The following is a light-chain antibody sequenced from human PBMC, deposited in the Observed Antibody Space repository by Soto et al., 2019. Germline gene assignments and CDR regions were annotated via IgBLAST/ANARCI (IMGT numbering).Light chain of an antibody. CDR2: LGS. CDR1: QSLLHNNGYNY. J-gene: IGKJ2*01. Sequence: DIVMTQSPLSLPVTPGEPASISCRSSQSLLHNNGYNYLDWYLQKPGQSPQLLMHLGSNRASGVPDRFSGSGSGTDFTLKISRVEAEDVGVYYCMQALQTPYTFGQGTKLEIK. CDR3: MQALQTPYT. V-gene: IGKV2-28*01.